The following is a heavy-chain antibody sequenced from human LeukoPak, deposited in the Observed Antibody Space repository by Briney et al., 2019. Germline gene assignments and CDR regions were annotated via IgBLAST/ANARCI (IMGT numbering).Heavy chain of an antibody. CDR2: ISAYNGNT. D-gene: IGHD1-26*01. Sequence: GASVKVSCKASGYTFTSYGISWVRQAPGQGLEWMGWISAYNGNTNYAQKVQGRVTMTTDASSSTAYMELRSLRSDDTAVYYCARTYYSGSPEGHHWGQGTLVTVSS. CDR1: GYTFTSYG. J-gene: IGHJ4*02. CDR3: ARTYYSGSPEGHH. V-gene: IGHV1-18*01.